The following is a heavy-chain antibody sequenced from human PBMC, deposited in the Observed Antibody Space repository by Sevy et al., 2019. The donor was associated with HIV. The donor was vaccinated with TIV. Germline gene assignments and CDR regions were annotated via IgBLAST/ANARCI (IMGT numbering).Heavy chain of an antibody. D-gene: IGHD3-16*01. J-gene: IGHJ4*02. V-gene: IGHV3-7*01. CDR2: MNQDGTER. CDR3: VREGLGGFSYSLDC. Sequence: GSLRLSCAASGFSFSTYWMTWVRQAPGKGLEWVATMNQDGTERDYVDSVKGRFTISRDNTKTSLFLQMNSLSAEDTGVYYCVREGLGGFSYSLDCWGQGTLVTVSS. CDR1: GFSFSTYW.